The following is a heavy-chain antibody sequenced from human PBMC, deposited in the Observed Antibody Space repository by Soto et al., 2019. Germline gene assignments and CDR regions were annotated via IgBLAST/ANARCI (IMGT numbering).Heavy chain of an antibody. Sequence: ASVKVSCKASGYTFTSYDINWVRQATGQGLEWMGWMNPNSGNTGYAQKFQGRVTMTRNTSISTAYMELSSLRSEDTAVYYCARGRYDFWSGYLVDAFDIWGQGTMVTVSS. V-gene: IGHV1-8*01. CDR1: GYTFTSYD. CDR2: MNPNSGNT. D-gene: IGHD3-3*01. J-gene: IGHJ3*02. CDR3: ARGRYDFWSGYLVDAFDI.